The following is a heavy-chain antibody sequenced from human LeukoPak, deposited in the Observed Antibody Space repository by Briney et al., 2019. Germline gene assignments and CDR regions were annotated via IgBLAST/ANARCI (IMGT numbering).Heavy chain of an antibody. D-gene: IGHD6-13*01. V-gene: IGHV3-23*01. Sequence: GGSLRLSCAASGFTFSSYAMSWVRQAPGKGLEWVSAISGSGGSTYYADSVKGRFTISRDNSKNTLYLQMNSLRAEDTAVYYCAKGGSSSSWYGFWYFDLWGRGTLVTVSS. CDR2: ISGSGGST. CDR1: GFTFSSYA. CDR3: AKGGSSSSWYGFWYFDL. J-gene: IGHJ2*01.